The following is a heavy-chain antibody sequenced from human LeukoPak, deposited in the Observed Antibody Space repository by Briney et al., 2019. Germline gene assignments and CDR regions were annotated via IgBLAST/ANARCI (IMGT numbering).Heavy chain of an antibody. D-gene: IGHD6-13*01. V-gene: IGHV3-48*03. CDR1: GFTFSGYE. CDR2: ISYSGNTV. J-gene: IGHJ1*01. Sequence: SGGSLRLSCAASGFTFSGYEMNWVRQAPGKGLEWLSYISYSGNTVYYADSVKGRFTVSRDNAKNSLFLQMKSLRAEDTAVYYCASGGYSSSWYEGYFQHWGQGTLVTVAS. CDR3: ASGGYSSSWYEGYFQH.